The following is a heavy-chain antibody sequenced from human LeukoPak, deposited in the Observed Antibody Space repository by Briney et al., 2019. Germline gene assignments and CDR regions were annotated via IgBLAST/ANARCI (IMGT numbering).Heavy chain of an antibody. CDR3: ARGGITIFGVVITNFDY. Sequence: SETLSLTCAVYGGSFSGYYWSWIRQPPGKGLEWIGEINHSGSTNYNPPLKSRVTISVDTSKNQFSLKLSSVTAADTAVYYCARGGITIFGVVITNFDYWGQGTLVTVSS. CDR2: INHSGST. V-gene: IGHV4-34*01. J-gene: IGHJ4*02. CDR1: GGSFSGYY. D-gene: IGHD3-3*01.